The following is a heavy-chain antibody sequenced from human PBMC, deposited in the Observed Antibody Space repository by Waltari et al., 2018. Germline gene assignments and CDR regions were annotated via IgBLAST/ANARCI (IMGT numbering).Heavy chain of an antibody. J-gene: IGHJ4*02. V-gene: IGHV3-33*01. CDR3: ARASIAVEERGDDYFHY. D-gene: IGHD6-19*01. Sequence: QVQLVVSGGGVVQPEKSLRLSCAASGFSFSSYAMHWVRQAPGKGLECLAWLWYDGDNKYYGDSVRGRFTISRDNSKNSLYLQFNSLRAEDTAVYYCARASIAVEERGDDYFHYWGQGTLVTVSS. CDR1: GFSFSSYA. CDR2: LWYDGDNK.